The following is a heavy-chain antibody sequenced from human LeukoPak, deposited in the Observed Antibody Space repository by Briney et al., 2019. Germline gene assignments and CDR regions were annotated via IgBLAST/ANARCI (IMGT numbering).Heavy chain of an antibody. J-gene: IGHJ4*02. V-gene: IGHV1-46*01. D-gene: IGHD3-10*01. Sequence: ASVKVSCKASGYTFTSYYMHWVRQAPGQGLEWMGIINPSGGSTSYAQKFQGRVTMTRDMSTSTVYMELSSLRSEDTAVYYCARERGSGVIDYWGQETLVTVSS. CDR2: INPSGGST. CDR3: ARERGSGVIDY. CDR1: GYTFTSYY.